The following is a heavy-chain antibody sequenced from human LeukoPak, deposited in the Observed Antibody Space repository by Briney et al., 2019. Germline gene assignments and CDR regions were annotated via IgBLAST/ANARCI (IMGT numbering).Heavy chain of an antibody. J-gene: IGHJ4*02. Sequence: GGSLRLSCAASGFTFSSYAMHWVRQAPGKGLEWVAVISYDGSNKYYADSVKGRFTISRDNAKNSLYLQMNSLRAEDTAVYYCARERLRKWELLGGFDYWGQGTLVTVSS. V-gene: IGHV3-30-3*01. CDR1: GFTFSSYA. CDR3: ARERLRKWELLGGFDY. CDR2: ISYDGSNK. D-gene: IGHD1-26*01.